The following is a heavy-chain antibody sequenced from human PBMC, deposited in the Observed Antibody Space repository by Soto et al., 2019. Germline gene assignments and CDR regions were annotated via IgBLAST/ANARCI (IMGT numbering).Heavy chain of an antibody. J-gene: IGHJ4*02. CDR1: GFTFDDYT. V-gene: IGHV3-43*01. CDR3: AKDRYSGSKLYYFDY. D-gene: IGHD1-26*01. Sequence: EVQLVESGGVVVQHGGSLRLSCAASGFTFDDYTMHWVRQAPGKGLEWVSLISWDGGSTYYADSVKGRFTISRDNSKNSLYLQMNSLRTEDTALYYCAKDRYSGSKLYYFDYWGQGTLVTVSS. CDR2: ISWDGGST.